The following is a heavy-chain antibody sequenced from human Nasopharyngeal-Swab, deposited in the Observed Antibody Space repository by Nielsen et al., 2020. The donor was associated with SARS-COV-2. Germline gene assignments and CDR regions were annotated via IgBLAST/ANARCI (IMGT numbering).Heavy chain of an antibody. CDR2: ISSSSSTI. J-gene: IGHJ5*02. Sequence: GESLKISCAASGFTFSSYSMNWVRQAPGKGLEWVSYISSSSSTIYYADSVKGRFTISRDNAKNSLYLQMNSLRAEDTAVYYCARGPHLGGRGVSWFDPWGQGTLVTVSS. CDR1: GFTFSSYS. CDR3: ARGPHLGGRGVSWFDP. D-gene: IGHD3-10*01. V-gene: IGHV3-48*04.